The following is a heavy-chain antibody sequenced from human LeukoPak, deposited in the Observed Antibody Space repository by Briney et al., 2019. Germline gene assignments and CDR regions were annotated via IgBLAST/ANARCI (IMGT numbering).Heavy chain of an antibody. CDR1: GGSFSGYY. J-gene: IGHJ4*02. Sequence: SETLSLTCAVYGGSFSGYYWSWIRQPPGKGLEWIGEINHSGSTYYNPSLKSRVTISVDTSKNQFSLKLSSVTAADTAVYYCAKYCSSTSCYYFDYWGQGTLVTVSS. D-gene: IGHD2-2*01. CDR3: AKYCSSTSCYYFDY. CDR2: INHSGST. V-gene: IGHV4-34*01.